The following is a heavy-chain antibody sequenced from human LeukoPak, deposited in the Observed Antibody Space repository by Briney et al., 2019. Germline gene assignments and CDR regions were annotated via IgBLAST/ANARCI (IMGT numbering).Heavy chain of an antibody. V-gene: IGHV4-59*01. CDR1: GGSISSYY. CDR2: IYYSGST. Sequence: PSETLPLTCTVSGGSISSYYWSWIRQPPGKGLEWVGYIYYSGSTNYNPSLKSRVTISVDTSKNQCSLKLSSVTAADTAVYYWARDGYNFHYFDYWGQGALVTVSS. D-gene: IGHD5-24*01. CDR3: ARDGYNFHYFDY. J-gene: IGHJ4*02.